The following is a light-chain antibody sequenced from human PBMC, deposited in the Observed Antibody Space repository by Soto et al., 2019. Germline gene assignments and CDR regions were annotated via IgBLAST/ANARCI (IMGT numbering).Light chain of an antibody. CDR1: SSDVGGYNY. J-gene: IGLJ1*01. CDR3: SSYADNNRFYV. V-gene: IGLV2-8*01. CDR2: EVN. Sequence: QSALTQPPSAAGSPGQSVTISCTGTSSDVGGYNYVSWYQQRPGKAPKLMIYEVNKRPSGVPDRFSGSKSGNTASLTVSGLQAEDAADYFCSSYADNNRFYVFGSGTKVTVL.